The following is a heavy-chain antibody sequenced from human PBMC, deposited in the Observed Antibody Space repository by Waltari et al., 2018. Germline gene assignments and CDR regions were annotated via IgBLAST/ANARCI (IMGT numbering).Heavy chain of an antibody. CDR1: GGSINRGIYY. D-gene: IGHD4-17*01. CDR2: IYTSGNT. CDR3: ARFPRDYSLDY. J-gene: IGHJ4*02. Sequence: QVQLQESGPGLVKPSQTLSLTCSVSGGSINRGIYYWTWIRQPAGKGLEWIGRIYTSGNTDYNPSLKSRVTMSMDTSKNQFSLNLSSMTAADTAVYYCARFPRDYSLDYWGQGTLVTVSS. V-gene: IGHV4-61*02.